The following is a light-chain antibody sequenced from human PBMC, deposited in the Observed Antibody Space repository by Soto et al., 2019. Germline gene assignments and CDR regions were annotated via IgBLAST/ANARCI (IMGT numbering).Light chain of an antibody. J-gene: IGKJ1*01. CDR1: QSVSRN. V-gene: IGKV3-15*01. CDR2: GAS. CDR3: QQYNEWPRT. Sequence: EIVMTQSPATLSVSPGERATLSCRASQSVSRNLAWYQQKPSQAPRLLIYGASPRASTIPDRFSGSGSGTEFTLTISSLQSEDFAVYYCQQYNEWPRTFGQGTRVEFK.